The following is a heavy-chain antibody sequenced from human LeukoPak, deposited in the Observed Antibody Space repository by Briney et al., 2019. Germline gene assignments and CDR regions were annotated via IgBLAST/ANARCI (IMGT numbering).Heavy chain of an antibody. J-gene: IGHJ5*02. CDR3: ARGCPITGTTGGWFDP. D-gene: IGHD1-7*01. CDR2: SNHSGST. V-gene: IGHV4-34*01. CDR1: GGSFSGYY. Sequence: SETLSLTCAVYGGSFSGYYWSWIRQPPGKGLEWIGESNHSGSTNYNPSLKSRVTISVDTSKNQFSLKLSSVTAADTAVYYCARGCPITGTTGGWFDPWGQGTLVTVSS.